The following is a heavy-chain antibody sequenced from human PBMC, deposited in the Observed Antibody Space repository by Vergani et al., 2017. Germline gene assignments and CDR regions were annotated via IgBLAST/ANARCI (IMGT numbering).Heavy chain of an antibody. CDR1: GYTFTGYY. Sequence: QVQLVQSGAEVKKPGASVKVSCKASGYTFTGYYIHWVRQAPGQGLEWMGWINPNSGDTNYTQKFQGRVTMTRDTSISTAYMELRRLRFDDTAMYYCARGHLYGWPFDIWGQGTMVTVSS. J-gene: IGHJ3*02. D-gene: IGHD3-10*01. V-gene: IGHV1-2*02. CDR2: INPNSGDT. CDR3: ARGHLYGWPFDI.